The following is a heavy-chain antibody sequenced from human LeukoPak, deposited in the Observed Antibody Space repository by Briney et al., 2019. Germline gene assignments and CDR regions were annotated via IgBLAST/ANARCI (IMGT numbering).Heavy chain of an antibody. V-gene: IGHV3-11*01. D-gene: IGHD6-19*01. Sequence: GGSLRLSCAASGFTFSDYYMSWLRQAPGKGLEWVSYISSSGSTIYYAASVKGRFTISRDNANNSLYLQMSSLRAGDTAVYYCAREGGAIGSGWVAFDYWGQGTLVTVSS. CDR2: ISSSGSTI. J-gene: IGHJ4*02. CDR3: AREGGAIGSGWVAFDY. CDR1: GFTFSDYY.